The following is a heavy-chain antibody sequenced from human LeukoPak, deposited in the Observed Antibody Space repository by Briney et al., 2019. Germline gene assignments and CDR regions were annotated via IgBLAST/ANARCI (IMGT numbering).Heavy chain of an antibody. CDR2: ISHDSNTK. V-gene: IGHV3-30*09. J-gene: IGHJ4*02. Sequence: GGSLRLSCAASGFTFSSYAMSWVRQAPGKGLEWLAVISHDSNTKYYADSVKGRFAISRDNSKNTLYLQLNTLRLDDTAVYYCATLQQYWGQGTLVTASS. CDR1: GFTFSSYA. CDR3: ATLQQY.